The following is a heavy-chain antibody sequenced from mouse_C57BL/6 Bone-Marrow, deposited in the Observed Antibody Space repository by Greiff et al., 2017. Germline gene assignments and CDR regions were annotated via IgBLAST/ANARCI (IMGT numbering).Heavy chain of an antibody. J-gene: IGHJ2*01. CDR1: GYSFTGYY. Sequence: EVQLVESGPELVKPGASVKISCKASGYSFTGYYMNWVKQSPEKSLEWIGEINPSTGGTTYNQKFKAKATLTVDKSSSTAYMQLKSLTSEDSAVYYCARLGYSNFLDYWGQGTTLTVSS. CDR3: ARLGYSNFLDY. CDR2: INPSTGGT. V-gene: IGHV1-42*01. D-gene: IGHD2-5*01.